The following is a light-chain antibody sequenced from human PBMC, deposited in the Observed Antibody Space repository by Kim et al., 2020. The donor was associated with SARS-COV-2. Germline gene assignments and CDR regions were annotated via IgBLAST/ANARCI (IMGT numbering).Light chain of an antibody. CDR1: ALPKQY. Sequence: PRQTARITCTGDALPKQYAYWYQQKPGQAPVLVIYKDSERPSGIPERFSGSSSGTTVTLTISGVQAEDEADYYCQSADSSGTHWVFGGGTQLTVL. J-gene: IGLJ3*02. CDR3: QSADSSGTHWV. V-gene: IGLV3-25*03. CDR2: KDS.